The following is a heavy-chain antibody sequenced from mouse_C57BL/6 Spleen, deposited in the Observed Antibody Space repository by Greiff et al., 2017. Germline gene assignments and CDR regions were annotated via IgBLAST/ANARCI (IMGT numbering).Heavy chain of an antibody. D-gene: IGHD1-1*01. CDR2: IDPANGNT. V-gene: IGHV14-3*01. CDR3: AGGCYGSSEGLDY. Sequence: VQLQQSVAELVRPGASVKLSCTASGFTIKNTYMHWVKQRPEQGLEWIGRIDPANGNTKYAPKFQGKATITADTSSNTAYLQLSSLTTEDAAIYYCAGGCYGSSEGLDYWGQGTTLTVSS. CDR1: GFTIKNTY. J-gene: IGHJ2*01.